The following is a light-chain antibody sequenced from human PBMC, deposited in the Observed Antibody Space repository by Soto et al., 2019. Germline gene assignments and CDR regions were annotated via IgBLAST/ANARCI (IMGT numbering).Light chain of an antibody. Sequence: QAVLTQPASVSGSPGQSITISCTGSSSDVGTYNLVSWYQHHPGKAPKLMISEVVKRPSGVSNRFSGSKSGNTASLTISGLQAEDEADYYCCSYAGSSMVVFGGGTKLTVL. V-gene: IGLV2-23*02. CDR3: CSYAGSSMVV. CDR2: EVV. J-gene: IGLJ2*01. CDR1: SSDVGTYNL.